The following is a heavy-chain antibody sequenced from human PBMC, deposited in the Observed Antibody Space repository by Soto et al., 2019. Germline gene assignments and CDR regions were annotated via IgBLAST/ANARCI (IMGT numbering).Heavy chain of an antibody. V-gene: IGHV1-69*01. CDR2: IIPIFGTA. Sequence: QVQLVQSGAEVKKPGSSVKVSCKASGGTFSSYANSWVRQAPGQGLEWMGGIIPIFGTANYAQKFQGRVTITADESTSTAYMELSSLRSEDTAVYYCATNGGNSGNYYYYGMDVWGQGTTVTVSS. CDR3: ATNGGNSGNYYYYGMDV. D-gene: IGHD2-21*02. CDR1: GGTFSSYA. J-gene: IGHJ6*02.